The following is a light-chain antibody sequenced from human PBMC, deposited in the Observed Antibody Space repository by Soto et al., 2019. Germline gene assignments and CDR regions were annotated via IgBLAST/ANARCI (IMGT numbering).Light chain of an antibody. CDR3: QSYDDSLSVHYV. V-gene: IGLV1-40*01. J-gene: IGLJ1*01. CDR2: GNT. CDR1: SSNIGSTYD. Sequence: QSALTQPPSVSGAPGQRVTISCTGSSSNIGSTYDVQWYQQLPGTAPKLLIHGNTNRPSGVPDRFSGSKSGTSASLAITGLQADDEADYYCQSYDDSLSVHYVFGTGTKLPS.